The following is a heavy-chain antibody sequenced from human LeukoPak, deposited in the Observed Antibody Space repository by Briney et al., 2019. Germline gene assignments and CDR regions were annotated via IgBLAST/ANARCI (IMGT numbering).Heavy chain of an antibody. D-gene: IGHD1-1*01. CDR2: IYYSGST. J-gene: IGHJ5*02. V-gene: IGHV4-59*08. CDR1: GGSISSYY. CDR3: ARQTKNWFDP. Sequence: SETLSLTCTVSGGSISSYYWSWIRQPPGKGLEWIGYIYYSGSTNYNPSLKSRVTISVDTSKNQFSLKLSSVTAADTAVYYCARQTKNWFDPWGQGTLVTVSS.